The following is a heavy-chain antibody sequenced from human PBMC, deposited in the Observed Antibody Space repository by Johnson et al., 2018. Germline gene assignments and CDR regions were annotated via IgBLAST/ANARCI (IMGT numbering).Heavy chain of an antibody. J-gene: IGHJ3*02. CDR2: IYSGGST. CDR1: GFTVSNKY. D-gene: IGHD4-11*01. CDR3: ANLGHYGNNAFDI. Sequence: QLVESGGGLVQPGXSLRXSCAASGFTVSNKYMSWVRQAPGQGLEWVSVIYSGGSTYYADSVKGRFTISRDNSKNTLYLQMNSLRAEDTAVYYYANLGHYGNNAFDIWGQGTMVTVSS. V-gene: IGHV3-66*02.